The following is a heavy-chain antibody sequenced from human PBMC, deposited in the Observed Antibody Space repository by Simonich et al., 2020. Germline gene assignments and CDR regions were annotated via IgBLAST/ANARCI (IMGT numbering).Heavy chain of an antibody. CDR2: IYSRGRT. CDR3: ARLPDY. Sequence: QVQLQESGPGLVKPSETLSLTCTVSGGSISSYYWSWIRQPPGKGLEWIGYIYSRGRTNLTPSLTSRVTKSVDTSKNQFSLKLSSVTAADTAVYYCARLPDYWGQGTLVTVSS. CDR1: GGSISSYY. V-gene: IGHV4-59*08. J-gene: IGHJ4*02.